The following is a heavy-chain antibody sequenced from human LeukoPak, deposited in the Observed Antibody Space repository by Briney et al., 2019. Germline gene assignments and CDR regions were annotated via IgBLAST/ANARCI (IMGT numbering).Heavy chain of an antibody. CDR2: LSYDGNNN. D-gene: IGHD1-1*01. V-gene: IGHV3-30*04. Sequence: GGSLRLSCAASGFIFSNYAIHWVRQAPGKGLEWVAVLSYDGNNNYYSDSVRGRVTISRDNSRNRLYLQLISLRADDTAVYYCARERGNYYFDYWGQGALVTVSP. CDR3: ARERGNYYFDY. CDR1: GFIFSNYA. J-gene: IGHJ4*02.